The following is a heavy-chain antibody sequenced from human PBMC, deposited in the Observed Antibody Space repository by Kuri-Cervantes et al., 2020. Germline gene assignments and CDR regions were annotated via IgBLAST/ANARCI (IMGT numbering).Heavy chain of an antibody. J-gene: IGHJ4*02. V-gene: IGHV2-70*20. CDR2: IDWDDDK. CDR1: GFSLSTSGMC. D-gene: IGHD3-22*01. CDR3: ARTTYYYDSSGYYQNYYFDY. Sequence: SGPTLVKPTQTLTLTCTFSGFSLSTSGMCVSWVRQPPGKALEWLALIDWDDDKFYSTSLKTRLTISKDTSKNQVVLTMTNMDPVDTATYYCARTTYYYDSSGYYQNYYFDYWGQGTLVTVSS.